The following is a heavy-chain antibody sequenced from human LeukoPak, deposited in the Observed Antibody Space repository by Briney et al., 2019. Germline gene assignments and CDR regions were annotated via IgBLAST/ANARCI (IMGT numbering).Heavy chain of an antibody. D-gene: IGHD2-2*01. V-gene: IGHV3-7*01. CDR3: ARVRKDIVVVPGAMRDTYYFDY. CDR1: GFSVRTTY. J-gene: IGHJ4*02. CDR2: IKQDVSEK. Sequence: PGGSLRLSCTASGFSVRTTYMSWVRQAPGKGLEWVANIKQDVSEKYYVDSVKGRFTISRDNAKNSLYLQMNSLRAEDTAVYYCARVRKDIVVVPGAMRDTYYFDYWGQGTLVTVSS.